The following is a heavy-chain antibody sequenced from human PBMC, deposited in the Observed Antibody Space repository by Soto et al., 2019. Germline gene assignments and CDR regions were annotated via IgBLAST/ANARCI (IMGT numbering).Heavy chain of an antibody. CDR3: ARATYSVYDPGFFDY. J-gene: IGHJ4*02. CDR1: GFTFSSYA. Sequence: GVSLRLSCAASGFTFSSYAMSWVRQAPGKGLEWVSAISGSGGSTYYADSVKGRFTISRDNAKNSLYLQMNSLRAEDTAVYYYARATYSVYDPGFFDYWGQGTLVTVSS. V-gene: IGHV3-23*01. D-gene: IGHD5-12*01. CDR2: ISGSGGST.